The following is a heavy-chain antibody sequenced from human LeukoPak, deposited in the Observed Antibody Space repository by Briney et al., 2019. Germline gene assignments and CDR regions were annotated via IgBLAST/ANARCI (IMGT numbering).Heavy chain of an antibody. CDR3: ARGRSSWYVGLGY. D-gene: IGHD6-13*01. Sequence: SETLSLTCAVYGGSFSGYYWSWIRQPPGKGLEWIGEINHSGSTNYNPSLKSRVTISVDTSKNQFSLKLSSVTAADTAVYYCARGRSSWYVGLGYWGQGTLVTVSS. CDR2: INHSGST. CDR1: GGSFSGYY. J-gene: IGHJ4*02. V-gene: IGHV4-34*01.